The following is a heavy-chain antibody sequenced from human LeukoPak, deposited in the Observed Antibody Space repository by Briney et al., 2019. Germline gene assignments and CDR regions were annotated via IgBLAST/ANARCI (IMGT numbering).Heavy chain of an antibody. J-gene: IGHJ4*02. CDR3: ARVNFDWLLSDFDY. V-gene: IGHV1-2*02. CDR2: ISPNSGGT. D-gene: IGHD3-9*01. Sequence: AASVKVSCKASGYTFTGYYMHWVRQAPGQGLEWMGWISPNSGGTNYAQKFQGRVTMTRDTSISTAYMELSSLRSDDTAVYYCARVNFDWLLSDFDYWGQGTLVTVSS. CDR1: GYTFTGYY.